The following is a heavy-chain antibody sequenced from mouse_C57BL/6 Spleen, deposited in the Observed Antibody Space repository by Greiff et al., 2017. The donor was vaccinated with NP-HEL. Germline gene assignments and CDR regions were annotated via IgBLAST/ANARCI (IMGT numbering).Heavy chain of an antibody. CDR2: ISYDGSN. CDR1: GYSITSGYY. V-gene: IGHV3-6*01. D-gene: IGHD2-5*01. CDR3: AREEDYSNYFDY. Sequence: DVKLQESGPGLVKPSQSLSLTCSVTGYSITSGYYWNWIRQFPGNKLEWMGYISYDGSNNYNPSLKNRISITRDTSKNQFFLKLNSVTTEDTATYDCAREEDYSNYFDYWGQGTTLTVSS. J-gene: IGHJ2*01.